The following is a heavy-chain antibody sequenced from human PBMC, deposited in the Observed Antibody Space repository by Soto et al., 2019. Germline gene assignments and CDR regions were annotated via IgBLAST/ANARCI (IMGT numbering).Heavy chain of an antibody. J-gene: IGHJ5*01. CDR1: GDSVSNKSAS. V-gene: IGHV6-1*01. CDR2: TYYTSRWYT. Sequence: PSQTLSLTCAISGDSVSNKSASWNWIRQSPSRGLEWLGRTYYTSRWYTDYAVSVVGRITINPDTSRNQFSLQLNSVTPDDTAVYYCARDRSPGSTSWYDCWGRGALVTVYS. CDR3: ARDRSPGSTSWYDC. D-gene: IGHD2-2*01.